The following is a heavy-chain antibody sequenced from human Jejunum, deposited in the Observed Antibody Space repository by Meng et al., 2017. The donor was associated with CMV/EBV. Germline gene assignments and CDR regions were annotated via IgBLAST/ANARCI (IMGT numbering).Heavy chain of an antibody. CDR2: IDYSGST. CDR3: ASLSGEWLLSVVTY. CDR1: GGSIISSSYD. Sequence: GGSIISSSYDWGWLRQPLGKGLGWIGSIDYSGSTYYNPSLKSLVTISVDTSKNQFSLKLSSETATDTAVYYCASLSGEWLLSVVTYWGQGTLVTVSS. D-gene: IGHD5-12*01. V-gene: IGHV4-39*01. J-gene: IGHJ4*02.